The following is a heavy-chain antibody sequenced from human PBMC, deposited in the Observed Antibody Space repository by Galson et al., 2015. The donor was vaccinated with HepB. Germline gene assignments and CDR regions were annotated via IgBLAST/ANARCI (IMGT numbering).Heavy chain of an antibody. CDR1: GFTFSNYG. CDR2: IWYDGSNG. J-gene: IGHJ6*02. CDR3: ARERVAGNYYYYGMDV. D-gene: IGHD2-15*01. V-gene: IGHV3-33*01. Sequence: SLRLSCAASGFTFSNYGMHWVRQAPGKGLEWVAVIWYDGSNGYYADSVKGRFTISRDNSKNTMYLQMNSLRAEDTALYYCARERVAGNYYYYGMDVWGQGTTVTVSS.